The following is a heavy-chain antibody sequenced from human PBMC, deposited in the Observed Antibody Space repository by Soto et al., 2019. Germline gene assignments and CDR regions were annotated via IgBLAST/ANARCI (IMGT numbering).Heavy chain of an antibody. J-gene: IGHJ4*02. V-gene: IGHV4-39*01. CDR3: VGSGYSPFDY. Sequence: PSETLSLTCTFSGGSISSSSYYWGWIRQPPGKGLEWIGSLYYSGSTYYNPSLKSRVTISVDTSKNQFSLKLSSVTAADTAVYYCVGSGYSPFDYWGQGTLVTV. CDR1: GGSISSSSYY. CDR2: LYYSGST. D-gene: IGHD3-22*01.